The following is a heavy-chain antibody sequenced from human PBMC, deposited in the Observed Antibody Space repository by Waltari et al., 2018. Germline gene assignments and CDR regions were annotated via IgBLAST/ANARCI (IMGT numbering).Heavy chain of an antibody. CDR1: GFPFSSYE. J-gene: IGHJ4*02. CDR3: ARASGWTLRLGEFDY. D-gene: IGHD3-16*01. V-gene: IGHV3-48*03. CDR2: ISSSGSTI. Sequence: EVQLVESGGGLVQPGGSVRLSCAASGFPFSSYEMNWVRQAPGKGLEWVSYISSSGSTIYYADSVKGRFTISRDNAKNSLYLQMNSLRAEDTAVYYCARASGWTLRLGEFDYWGQGTLVTVSS.